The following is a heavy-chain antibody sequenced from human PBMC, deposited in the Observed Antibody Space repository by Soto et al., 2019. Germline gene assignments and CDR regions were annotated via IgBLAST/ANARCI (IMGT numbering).Heavy chain of an antibody. J-gene: IGHJ3*01. CDR2: INDISNAI. D-gene: IGHD5-12*01. Sequence: EVQLVESGGGLVQPGRSLRLSCSASGLTFTDHSMNWVRHAPGKGLEWLSYINDISNAIHYADSVKGRFAMSRDNAKKSVFLQMNSLRVEDTGVYYCARDRPTTFSADLWGQGTVVTVSS. CDR3: ARDRPTTFSADL. CDR1: GLTFTDHS. V-gene: IGHV3-48*04.